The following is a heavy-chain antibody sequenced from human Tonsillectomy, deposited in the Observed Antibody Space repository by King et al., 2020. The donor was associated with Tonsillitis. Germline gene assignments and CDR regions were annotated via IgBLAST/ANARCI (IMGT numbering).Heavy chain of an antibody. CDR1: GFTFSSYS. Sequence: VQLVESGGGLVKPGGSLRLSCAASGFTFSSYSMNWVRQAPGKGLEWGSSISSSSSYIYYADSVKGRFTISRDNAKNSLYLQMNSLRAEDTAVYYCAREGDIVVVVAANYGMDVWGQGTTVTVSS. V-gene: IGHV3-21*01. J-gene: IGHJ6*02. CDR3: AREGDIVVVVAANYGMDV. CDR2: ISSSSSYI. D-gene: IGHD2-15*01.